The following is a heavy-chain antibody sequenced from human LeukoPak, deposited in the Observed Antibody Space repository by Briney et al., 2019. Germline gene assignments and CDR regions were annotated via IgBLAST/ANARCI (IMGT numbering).Heavy chain of an antibody. J-gene: IGHJ3*02. CDR1: GYTFTSYY. D-gene: IGHD3-10*01. CDR3: ASTFGWGDVFDI. V-gene: IGHV1-46*01. CDR2: INPSGGST. Sequence: ASVKVSCKASGYTFTSYYMHWVRQAPGQGLEWMGIINPSGGSTSYAQKFQGRVTMTRDTSTSTVYMELSSLRSEDTAVYYCASTFGWGDVFDIWGQGTMVTVSS.